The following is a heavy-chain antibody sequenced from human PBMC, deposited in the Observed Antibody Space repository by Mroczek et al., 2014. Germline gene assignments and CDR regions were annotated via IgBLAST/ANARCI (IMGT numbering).Heavy chain of an antibody. CDR2: IYPHTGGT. CDR3: ARGDSDQWKNFDY. D-gene: IGHD1-1*01. CDR1: GYTLSGFY. J-gene: IGHJ4*02. V-gene: IGHV1-2*02. Sequence: QVQLVQSGAEMQKPGASVKVSCKASGYTLSGFYIHWVRLAPGQGPEWMGWIYPHTGGTNYAQNFQARVSMTWDTSISTTYMELSSLRSDDTAVYYCARGDSDQWKNFDYWGQGTQVTVS.